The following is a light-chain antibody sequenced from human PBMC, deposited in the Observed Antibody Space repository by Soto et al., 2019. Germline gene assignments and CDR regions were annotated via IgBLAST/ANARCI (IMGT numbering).Light chain of an antibody. V-gene: IGLV7-46*01. CDR1: TGAVTNGHY. J-gene: IGLJ1*01. CDR2: DTT. Sequence: QAVVTQEPSLTVSPGGTVTLTCGSSTGAVTNGHYPYWFQQKPGQAPRTLIYDTTNRHSWTPARFSGSLLGGKAALTLSGEQPEDEAEYYCLLSHNGPYVLGTGIKVTVL. CDR3: LLSHNGPYV.